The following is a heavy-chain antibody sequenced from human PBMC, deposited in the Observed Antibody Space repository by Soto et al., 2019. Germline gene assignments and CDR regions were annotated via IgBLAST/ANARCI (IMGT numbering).Heavy chain of an antibody. V-gene: IGHV4-34*01. D-gene: IGHD3-22*01. CDR2: INHSGST. Sequence: SETLSLTCAVYGGSFIGYYWSWMRQPPGKGLEWIGEINHSGSTNYNPSLKSRVTISVDTSKNQFSLKLSSVTAADTAVYYCARALPSYYYDSSGHYTPRDYWGQGTLVTVSS. CDR3: ARALPSYYYDSSGHYTPRDY. CDR1: GGSFIGYY. J-gene: IGHJ4*02.